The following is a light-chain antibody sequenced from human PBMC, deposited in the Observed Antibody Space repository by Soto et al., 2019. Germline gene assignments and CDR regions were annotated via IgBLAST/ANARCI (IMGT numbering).Light chain of an antibody. Sequence: DIVMTQSPDSLAVSLGERATINCKSSQSVLYSSNNKNYLAWYQQKLGQPPKLLIYWASTRESGVPDRFSGSGSGTAFTLTISSLQAEDVAVYYCQQYYSTPPTFGQGTKVEIK. V-gene: IGKV4-1*01. J-gene: IGKJ1*01. CDR3: QQYYSTPPT. CDR1: QSVLYSSNNKNY. CDR2: WAS.